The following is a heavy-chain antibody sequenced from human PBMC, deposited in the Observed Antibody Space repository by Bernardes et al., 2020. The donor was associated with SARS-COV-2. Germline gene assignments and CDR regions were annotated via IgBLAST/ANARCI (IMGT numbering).Heavy chain of an antibody. J-gene: IGHJ5*02. Sequence: ASVKVSCKVSGYTLTELSMHWVRQAPGKGLEWMGGFDPEDGETIYAQKFQGRVTMTEDTSTDTAYMELSSLRSEDTAVYYCASLGSAQGWFDPWGQGTLVTVSS. CDR3: ASLGSAQGWFDP. V-gene: IGHV1-24*01. D-gene: IGHD3-10*01. CDR1: GYTLTELS. CDR2: FDPEDGET.